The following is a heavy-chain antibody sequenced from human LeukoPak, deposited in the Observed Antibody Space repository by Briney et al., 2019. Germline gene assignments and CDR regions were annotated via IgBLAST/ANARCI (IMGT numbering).Heavy chain of an antibody. V-gene: IGHV3-13*04. CDR3: AGSTIAVAYGMDV. J-gene: IGHJ6*02. D-gene: IGHD6-19*01. Sequence: GGSLRLSCAASGLTFSGYDMFWVRQATGKGLEWVSGIGTTGDTYYAGSVKGRFTISRENARNSLYLQMNSLIAGDTAVYCCAGSTIAVAYGMDVWGQGTTVTVSS. CDR2: IGTTGDT. CDR1: GLTFSGYD.